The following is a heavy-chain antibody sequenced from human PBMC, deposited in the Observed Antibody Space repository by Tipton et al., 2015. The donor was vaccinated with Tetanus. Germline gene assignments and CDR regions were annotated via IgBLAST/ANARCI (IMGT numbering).Heavy chain of an antibody. J-gene: IGHJ2*01. V-gene: IGHV4-39*01. CDR1: GVSIKRSSFY. CDR2: INYSGTT. CDR3: ARRPECRGGPCPWFLDL. Sequence: TLSLTCAVSGVSIKRSSFYWGWIRQAPGRGLEWIGSINYSGTTYYSPPLKNRATISVDTSKNQLSLKITSVTADDTSVYYCARRPECRGGPCPWFLDLWGPGALVTVSS. D-gene: IGHD2-15*01.